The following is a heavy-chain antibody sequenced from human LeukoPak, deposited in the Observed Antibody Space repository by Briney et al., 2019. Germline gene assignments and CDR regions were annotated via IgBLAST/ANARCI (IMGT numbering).Heavy chain of an antibody. J-gene: IGHJ3*02. CDR3: ARDVLAAGATGTFDI. Sequence: GGSLRLSCAASTFTFSTYGMSWVGKAPGKGLEWVANIKQDGSEEYYVDSVKGRFTISRDNAKTSLYLQMNSLRAEDTAVYYCARDVLAAGATGTFDIWGQGTMVTVSS. CDR1: TFTFSTYG. D-gene: IGHD1-14*01. V-gene: IGHV3-7*03. CDR2: IKQDGSEE.